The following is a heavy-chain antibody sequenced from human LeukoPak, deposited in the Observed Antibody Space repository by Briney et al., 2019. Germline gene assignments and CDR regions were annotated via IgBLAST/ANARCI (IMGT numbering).Heavy chain of an antibody. Sequence: GGSLRLSCAASGFRFNNYWMSWVRQAPGKGLEWVANIKQDGSEKDYVDSLKGRFTISRGNAKNSVYLQVNRLRAEDTGVYYCARIGYRSSSFDYWGQGTLVTVSS. CDR3: ARIGYRSSSFDY. CDR2: IKQDGSEK. J-gene: IGHJ4*02. D-gene: IGHD6-13*01. V-gene: IGHV3-7*01. CDR1: GFRFNNYW.